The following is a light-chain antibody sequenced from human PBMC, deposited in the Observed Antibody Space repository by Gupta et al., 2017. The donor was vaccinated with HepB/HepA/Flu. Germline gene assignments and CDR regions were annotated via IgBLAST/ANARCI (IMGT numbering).Light chain of an antibody. J-gene: IGLJ1*01. V-gene: IGLV3-19*01. CDR3: NSRDISGNLDV. Sequence: SSELTQDPAVSVALGQTVRITCQGDSLRKYYASWYLQKPGQAPVLVIYGKNKRPSGIPDRFSGSSSGNTASLTITGAQAEDEADFDCNSRDISGNLDVFGPGTKVTVL. CDR2: GKN. CDR1: SLRKYY.